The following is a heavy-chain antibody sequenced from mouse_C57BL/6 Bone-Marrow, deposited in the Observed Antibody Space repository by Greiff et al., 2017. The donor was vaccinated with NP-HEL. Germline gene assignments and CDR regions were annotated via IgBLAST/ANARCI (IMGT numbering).Heavy chain of an antibody. D-gene: IGHD4-1*01. V-gene: IGHV1-61*01. CDR1: GYTFTSYW. J-gene: IGHJ1*03. Sequence: VQLQQPGAELVRPGSSVKLSCKASGYTFTSYWMDWVKQRPGQGLEWIGNIYPSDSETHYNQKFKDKATLTVDKSSSTAYMQLSSLTSEDSAVYYCASAGTKWYFEVWGTGTTVTVSS. CDR3: ASAGTKWYFEV. CDR2: IYPSDSET.